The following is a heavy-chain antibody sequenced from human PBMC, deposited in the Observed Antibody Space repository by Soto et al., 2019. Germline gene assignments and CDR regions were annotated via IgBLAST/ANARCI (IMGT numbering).Heavy chain of an antibody. J-gene: IGHJ4*02. V-gene: IGHV1-69*01. Sequence: QVQLVQSGAEVKKPGSSVKVSCKASGGTFRSYAISWVRQAPGQGLEWMGGIIPIFGTANYAQKSQGRVTITADESTSTAYMELSSLRAEDTAVYYCARDLPGSGWYFCFDDWGQGTLVTVSS. CDR3: ARDLPGSGWYFCFDD. CDR2: IIPIFGTA. D-gene: IGHD6-19*01. CDR1: GGTFRSYA.